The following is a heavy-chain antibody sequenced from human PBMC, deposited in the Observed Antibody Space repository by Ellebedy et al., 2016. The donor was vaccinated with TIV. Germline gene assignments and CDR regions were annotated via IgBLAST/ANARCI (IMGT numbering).Heavy chain of an antibody. CDR1: GGTFSAHA. D-gene: IGHD3-22*01. CDR3: ARSSGYYPSYYDY. V-gene: IGHV1-69*13. Sequence: ASVKVSCKTPGGTFSAHAISWVRQAPGQGLEWMGETIAIFGAPKYAQKFQGRITITADESTGTAYMELSSLRFEDTAVYYCARSSGYYPSYYDYWGQGTLVTVSS. J-gene: IGHJ4*02. CDR2: TIAIFGAP.